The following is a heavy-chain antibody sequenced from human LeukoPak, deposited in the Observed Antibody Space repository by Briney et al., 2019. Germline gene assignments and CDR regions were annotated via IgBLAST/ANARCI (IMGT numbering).Heavy chain of an antibody. V-gene: IGHV4-34*01. CDR1: GGSFSGYY. J-gene: IGHJ5*02. CDR3: ARAHIVVVVAATGRWFDP. Sequence: PSETLSLTCAVYGGSFSGYYWSWIRQPPGKGLEWIGEINHSGSTNYNPSLKSRVTISVDTSKNQFSLKLSSVTAADTAVYYCARAHIVVVVAATGRWFDPWGQGTLVTVSS. D-gene: IGHD2-15*01. CDR2: INHSGST.